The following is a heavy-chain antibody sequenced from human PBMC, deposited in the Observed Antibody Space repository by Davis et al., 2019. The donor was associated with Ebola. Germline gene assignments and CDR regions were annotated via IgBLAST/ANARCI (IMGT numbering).Heavy chain of an antibody. CDR2: VSISGRDT. Sequence: PGGSLRLSCAASGFTFSNYAMNWVRQAPGEGLQCVSTVSISGRDTYYIDSVMGRFTVSRDNSKNTVFLQMNSLRAEDTAHYYCAQGSSPDNWGPGTLVTVSS. D-gene: IGHD6-6*01. J-gene: IGHJ4*02. CDR1: GFTFSNYA. V-gene: IGHV3-23*01. CDR3: AQGSSPDN.